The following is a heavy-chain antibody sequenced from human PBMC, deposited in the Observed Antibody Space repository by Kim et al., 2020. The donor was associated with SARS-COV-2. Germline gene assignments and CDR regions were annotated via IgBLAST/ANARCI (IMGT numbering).Heavy chain of an antibody. V-gene: IGHV3-48*04. D-gene: IGHD1-26*01. CDR3: ARDPWEPKSRYFDY. J-gene: IGHJ4*02. Sequence: GGSLRLSCAASGFTFSSYSMNWVRQAPGKGLEWVSYISSSSSTIYYADSVKGRFTISRDNAKNSLYLQMNSLRAEDTAVYYCARDPWEPKSRYFDYWGQGTLVTVSS. CDR2: ISSSSSTI. CDR1: GFTFSSYS.